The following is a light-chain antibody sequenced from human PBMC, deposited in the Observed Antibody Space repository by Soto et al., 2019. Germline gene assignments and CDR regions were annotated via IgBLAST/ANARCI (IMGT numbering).Light chain of an antibody. CDR3: QQYNNWPLYT. J-gene: IGKJ2*01. V-gene: IGKV3-15*01. CDR2: DAS. Sequence: EIVMTQSPATLSVYPGERATLSCRASQSVGGNLAWYQQRPGRAPRLLIYDASTRATDIPARFSGSGSGTEFTLPLSRLQSEDFALYYCQQYNNWPLYTFGQGTKLEIK. CDR1: QSVGGN.